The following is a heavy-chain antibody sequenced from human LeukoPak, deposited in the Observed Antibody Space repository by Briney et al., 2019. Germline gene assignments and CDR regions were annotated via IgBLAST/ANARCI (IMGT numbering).Heavy chain of an antibody. Sequence: QPGGSLRLSCAASGFSFSGYWMHWVRHTPGKGLVWVARINTAQSDTVYADSVKGRFIISRDNAKSTLYLQMNSLRAEDTAVYYCARDRGSSYGMDVWGQGTTVTVSS. D-gene: IGHD6-13*01. CDR2: INTAQSDT. CDR3: ARDRGSSYGMDV. CDR1: GFSFSGYW. V-gene: IGHV3-74*03. J-gene: IGHJ6*02.